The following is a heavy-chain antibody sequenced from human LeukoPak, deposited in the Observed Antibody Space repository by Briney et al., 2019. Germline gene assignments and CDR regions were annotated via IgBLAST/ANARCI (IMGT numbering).Heavy chain of an antibody. D-gene: IGHD3-22*01. CDR3: ARSPSMIVVAPDY. J-gene: IGHJ4*02. Sequence: GGSLRLSCAASGFTFSSYGMHWVRQAPGKGLEWVAVIWYDGSNKYYADSVKGRFTISRDNSKNTLYLQMNSLRAEDTAVYYCARSPSMIVVAPDYWGQGTLVTVSS. CDR2: IWYDGSNK. V-gene: IGHV3-33*01. CDR1: GFTFSSYG.